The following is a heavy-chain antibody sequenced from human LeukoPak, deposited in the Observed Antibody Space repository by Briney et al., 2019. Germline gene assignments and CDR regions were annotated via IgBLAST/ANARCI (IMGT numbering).Heavy chain of an antibody. J-gene: IGHJ3*02. CDR1: GGSISSSNW. V-gene: IGHV4-4*02. Sequence: PSETLSLTCAVSGGSISSSNWWSWVRQPPGKGLEWIGEIYHSGSTNYNPSLKSRVTISVDKSKNQFSLKLSSVTAADTAVYYCASAARYDSSGYYRHRGDAFDIWGQGTMVTVSS. CDR2: IYHSGST. CDR3: ASAARYDSSGYYRHRGDAFDI. D-gene: IGHD3-22*01.